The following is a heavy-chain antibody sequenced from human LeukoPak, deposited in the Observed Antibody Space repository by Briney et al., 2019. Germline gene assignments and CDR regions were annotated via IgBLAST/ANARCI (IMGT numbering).Heavy chain of an antibody. CDR1: GGSISSSSYY. D-gene: IGHD6-6*01. V-gene: IGHV4-39*07. J-gene: IGHJ5*02. Sequence: SETLSLTCTVSGGSISSSSYYWGWVRQPPGKGLEWIGSVYYSGTTLYNPSLKSRVTISGDTSKNQFSLKLTSVTAADTAVYYCARGVTIAARPFWFDPWGQGTLVTVSS. CDR2: VYYSGTT. CDR3: ARGVTIAARPFWFDP.